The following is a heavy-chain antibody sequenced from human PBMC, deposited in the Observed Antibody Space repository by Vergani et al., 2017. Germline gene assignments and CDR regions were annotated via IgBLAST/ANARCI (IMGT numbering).Heavy chain of an antibody. Sequence: QITLRESGPTLVKPTQTLTLTCTFSGFSLTTVGEGVGWIRQPPGRGLEWLAFVYWNDDERYSPSLKSRVTITKDTSKNDVILTMATMDPVDTATYYCVERLGYYDWDGAFDVWGPGTMVTVSS. CDR3: VERLGYYDWDGAFDV. CDR2: VYWNDDE. CDR1: GFSLTTVGEG. D-gene: IGHD3-22*01. J-gene: IGHJ3*01. V-gene: IGHV2-5*01.